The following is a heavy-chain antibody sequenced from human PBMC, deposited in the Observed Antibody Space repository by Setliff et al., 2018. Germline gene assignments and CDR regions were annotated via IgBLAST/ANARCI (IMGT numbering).Heavy chain of an antibody. J-gene: IGHJ6*03. Sequence: SETLSLTFTVSGGSISSGSYYWSWIRQPAGKGLEWIGHIYTSGSTNYNPSLKSRVTISVDTSKNQFSLKLSSVTAADTAVYYCARGGEESYGRYYYYYYMDVWGKGTTVTVSS. CDR2: IYTSGST. V-gene: IGHV4-61*09. CDR1: GGSISSGSYY. CDR3: ARGGEESYGRYYYYYYMDV. D-gene: IGHD5-18*01.